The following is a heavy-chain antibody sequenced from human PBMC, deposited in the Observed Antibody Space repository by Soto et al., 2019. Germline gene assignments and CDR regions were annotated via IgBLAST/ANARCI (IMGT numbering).Heavy chain of an antibody. CDR2: ISYDGTNK. Sequence: VQLVESGGGVVQPGRSLRLSCAASGFTFSSYPMDWVRQAPGKGLEWVAVISYDGTNKHYADSVKGRFTISRDNSKATLYLQMNSLRAEDTAVYYCARPCLYSSNPHYYYYGMDVWGQGTTVTVSS. J-gene: IGHJ6*02. CDR3: ARPCLYSSNPHYYYYGMDV. CDR1: GFTFSSYP. V-gene: IGHV3-30-3*01. D-gene: IGHD6-13*01.